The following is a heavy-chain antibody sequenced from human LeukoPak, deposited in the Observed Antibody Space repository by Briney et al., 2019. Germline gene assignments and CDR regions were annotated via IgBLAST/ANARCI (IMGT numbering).Heavy chain of an antibody. CDR2: IYYSGST. Sequence: PSETLSLTCTVSGGSISSSSYYWGWIRQPPGKGLEWIGSIYYSGSTYYNPSLKSRVTISVDTSKNQFSLKLSSVTAADTAVYYCARVRSGGYYADFDYWGQGTLVTVSS. J-gene: IGHJ4*02. CDR3: ARVRSGGYYADFDY. D-gene: IGHD3-22*01. CDR1: GGSISSSSYY. V-gene: IGHV4-39*07.